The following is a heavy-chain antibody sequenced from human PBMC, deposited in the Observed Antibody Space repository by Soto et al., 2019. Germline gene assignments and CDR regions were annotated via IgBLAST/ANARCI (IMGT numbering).Heavy chain of an antibody. V-gene: IGHV1-18*01. CDR3: ARGRWSKSRGWYEDRAEYFQH. Sequence: QVQLVQSGAEVKKPGASVKVSCKASGYTFTSYGISWVRQAPGQGLEWMGWISAYNGNTNYAQKLQGRVTMTTDTSRSTDYMELRSLRSDDTAVYYCARGRWSKSRGWYEDRAEYFQHWGQGTLVTVSS. D-gene: IGHD6-19*01. CDR1: GYTFTSYG. J-gene: IGHJ1*01. CDR2: ISAYNGNT.